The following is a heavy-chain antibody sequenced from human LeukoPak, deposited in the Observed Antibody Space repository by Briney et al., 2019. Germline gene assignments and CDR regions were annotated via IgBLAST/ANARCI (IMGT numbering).Heavy chain of an antibody. J-gene: IGHJ4*02. D-gene: IGHD3-10*01. CDR1: GFTFSNAW. CDR2: IKQDGSEK. Sequence: GGSLRLSCAASGFTFSNAWMSWVRQAPGKGLEWVANIKQDGSEKYYVDSVKGRFTISRDNAKNSLYLQMSSLRAEDTAVYYCARYGSGSSYDYWGQGTLVTVSS. V-gene: IGHV3-7*03. CDR3: ARYGSGSSYDY.